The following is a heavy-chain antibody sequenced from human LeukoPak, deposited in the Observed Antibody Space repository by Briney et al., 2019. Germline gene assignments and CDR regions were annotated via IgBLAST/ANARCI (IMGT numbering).Heavy chain of an antibody. V-gene: IGHV1-2*02. CDR1: GYTFTGHY. D-gene: IGHD4-17*01. CDR2: INPNRGGT. Sequence: ASVKVSCKASGYTFTGHYMHWVRQAPGQGLEWMGWINPNRGGTNYAQKFQGRVTMTRDTSISTAYMELSRLRSDDTAVYYCARADYGDYGMDVWGQGTTVTVSS. J-gene: IGHJ6*02. CDR3: ARADYGDYGMDV.